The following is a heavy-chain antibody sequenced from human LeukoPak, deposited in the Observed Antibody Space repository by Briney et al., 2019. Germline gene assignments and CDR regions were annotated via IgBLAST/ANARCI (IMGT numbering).Heavy chain of an antibody. D-gene: IGHD2-2*02. CDR2: INPSGGST. Sequence: ASVKVSCKASGYTFTSYYMHWVRQAPGQGLEWMGIINPSGGSTSYAQKFQGRVTMTRDTSTSTVYMELSSLRSEDTAVYYCARDGYCSSTSCYKGLNYYYGMDVWGQGTTVTVSS. J-gene: IGHJ6*02. CDR1: GYTFTSYY. CDR3: ARDGYCSSTSCYKGLNYYYGMDV. V-gene: IGHV1-46*01.